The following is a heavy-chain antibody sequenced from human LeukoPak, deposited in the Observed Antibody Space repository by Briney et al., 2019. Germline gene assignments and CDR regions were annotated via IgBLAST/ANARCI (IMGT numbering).Heavy chain of an antibody. D-gene: IGHD3-3*01. V-gene: IGHV1-69*13. CDR3: SREIYTIFGVAPKGFDY. J-gene: IGHJ4*02. CDR2: IIPIFGTA. CDR1: GGTFSSYA. Sequence: SVKVSCKASGGTFSSYAISWVRQAPGQGLEWMGGIIPIFGTANYAQKFQGRVTITADESTSTAYMELSSLRSEDTAVYYCSREIYTIFGVAPKGFDYWGQGTLVTVSS.